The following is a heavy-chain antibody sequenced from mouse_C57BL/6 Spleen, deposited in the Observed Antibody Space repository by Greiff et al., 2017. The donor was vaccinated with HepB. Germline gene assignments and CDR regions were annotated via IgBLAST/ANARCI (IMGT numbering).Heavy chain of an antibody. Sequence: QVQLQQPGAELVMPGASVKLSCKASGYTFTSYWMHWVKQRPGQGLEWIGEIDPSDSSTNYNQKFKGKSTLTVDKSSSTAYMQLSSLTSEDSAVYYCARVLRGAWFADWGQGTLVTVSA. V-gene: IGHV1-69*01. J-gene: IGHJ3*01. CDR2: IDPSDSST. D-gene: IGHD1-1*01. CDR1: GYTFTSYW. CDR3: ARVLRGAWFAD.